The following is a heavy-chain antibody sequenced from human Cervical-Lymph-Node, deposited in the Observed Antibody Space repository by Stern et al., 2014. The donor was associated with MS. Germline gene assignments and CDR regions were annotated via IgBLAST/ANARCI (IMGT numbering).Heavy chain of an antibody. CDR3: ARDDEDILSGYDGMDV. CDR2: IYSGGSP. J-gene: IGHJ6*02. CDR1: GGSISSDDYF. D-gene: IGHD3-9*01. Sequence: QVQLQESGPGLVKPSQTLSLTCTVSGGSISSDDYFWSWIRQPPGMGLEWMGSIYSGGSPYYNSSLKSRLTISVVTFKNQFSLKLRSVTAADAAVYYCARDDEDILSGYDGMDVWGHGTTVTVSS. V-gene: IGHV4-30-4*01.